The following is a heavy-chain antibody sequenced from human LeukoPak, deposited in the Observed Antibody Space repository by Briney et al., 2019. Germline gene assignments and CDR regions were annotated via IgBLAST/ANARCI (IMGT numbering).Heavy chain of an antibody. CDR3: ARGSGYCSGGSCYVNWFDP. CDR1: GYTFTSYD. CDR2: MNPNSGNT. V-gene: IGHV1-8*01. Sequence: ASVKVSCKASGYTFTSYDINWVRQATGQGLEWMGWMNPNSGNTGYAQKFQGRVTMTRNTPISTAYMELSSLRSEDTAVYYCARGSGYCSGGSCYVNWFDPWGQGTLVTVSS. D-gene: IGHD2-15*01. J-gene: IGHJ5*02.